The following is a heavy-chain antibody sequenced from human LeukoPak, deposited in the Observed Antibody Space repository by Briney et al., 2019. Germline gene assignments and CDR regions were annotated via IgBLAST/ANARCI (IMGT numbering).Heavy chain of an antibody. CDR3: AKDPRGLWFGELLYLPFDY. V-gene: IGHV3-23*01. CDR2: ISGSGGST. D-gene: IGHD3-10*01. J-gene: IGHJ4*02. Sequence: GGSLRLSCAASGFTFSSYAMSWVRQAPGKGLEWVSAISGSGGSTYYADSVKGRFTISRDNSKNTLYLQMNSLRAEDTAVYYCAKDPRGLWFGELLYLPFDYWGQGTLVTVSS. CDR1: GFTFSSYA.